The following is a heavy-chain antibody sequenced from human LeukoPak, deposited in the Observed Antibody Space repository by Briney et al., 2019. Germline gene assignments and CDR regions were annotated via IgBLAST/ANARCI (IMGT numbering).Heavy chain of an antibody. D-gene: IGHD3-10*02. Sequence: KASETLSLTCTVSGACISSYYWSWNRQPAGKGLEWIGRIYTSGSTNYSPSLKSRVTMSLDTSKNQFSLNLNSVTAADTAVYYCTRDMLVRGYYYGMDVWGQGTTVTVSS. CDR1: GACISSYY. CDR3: TRDMLVRGYYYGMDV. CDR2: IYTSGST. V-gene: IGHV4-4*07. J-gene: IGHJ6*02.